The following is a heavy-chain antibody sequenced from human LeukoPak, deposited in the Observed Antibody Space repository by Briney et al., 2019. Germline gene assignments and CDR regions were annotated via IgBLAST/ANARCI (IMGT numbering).Heavy chain of an antibody. CDR2: IIPILGIA. CDR3: ARFRGTPGTYYYGLGSYSN. J-gene: IGHJ4*02. CDR1: GGTFSSYA. D-gene: IGHD3-10*01. V-gene: IGHV1-69*04. Sequence: SVKVSCKASGGTFSSYAISWVRQAPGQGLEWMGRIIPILGIANYAQKFQGRVTITADKSTSTAYMELSSLRSEDTAVYYCARFRGTPGTYYYGLGSYSNWGQGTLVTVPS.